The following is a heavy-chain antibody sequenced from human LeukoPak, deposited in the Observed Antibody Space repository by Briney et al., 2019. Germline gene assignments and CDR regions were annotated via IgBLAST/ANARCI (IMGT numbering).Heavy chain of an antibody. J-gene: IGHJ4*02. CDR1: GDSVSGSPAV. CDR3: ARGAVRGGTNFDY. D-gene: IGHD3-10*01. V-gene: IGHV6-1*01. Sequence: SQTLSLTCAISGDSVSGSPAVWNWIRQSPARGLEWLGRAYYRSKWYIDYAESVKGRIVITPDTSKNQFSLQLNSVIPEDTAVYYCARGAVRGGTNFDYWGQGTLVTVSS. CDR2: AYYRSKWYI.